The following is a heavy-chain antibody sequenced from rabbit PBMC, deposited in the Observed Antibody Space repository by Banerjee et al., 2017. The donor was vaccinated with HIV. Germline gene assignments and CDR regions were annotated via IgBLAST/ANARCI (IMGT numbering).Heavy chain of an antibody. CDR2: IYAGSGAT. V-gene: IGHV1S45*01. CDR3: ARYPYGSGYATFFNL. CDR1: GFSFSSSYW. Sequence: QEQLKETGGGLVQPEGSLTLTCTASGFSFSSSYWICWVRQAPGKGLEWIGCIYAGSGATYYASWAKGRFTISKTSSTTVTLQMTSLAAADTATYFCARYPYGSGYATFFNLWGPGTLVTVS. D-gene: IGHD6-1*01. J-gene: IGHJ4*01.